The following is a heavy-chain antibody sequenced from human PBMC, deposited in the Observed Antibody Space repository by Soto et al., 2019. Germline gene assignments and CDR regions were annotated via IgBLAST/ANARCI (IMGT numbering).Heavy chain of an antibody. D-gene: IGHD2-2*01. J-gene: IGHJ4*02. Sequence: SETLSLTCTVSGGSISSYYWSWIRQPPGKGLEWIGYIYYSGSTNYNPSLKSRVTISVDTSKNQFSLKLSSVTAADTAVYYCARQLVPAAMAAMDYWGQGTLVTVSS. CDR3: ARQLVPAAMAAMDY. CDR1: GGSISSYY. CDR2: IYYSGST. V-gene: IGHV4-59*08.